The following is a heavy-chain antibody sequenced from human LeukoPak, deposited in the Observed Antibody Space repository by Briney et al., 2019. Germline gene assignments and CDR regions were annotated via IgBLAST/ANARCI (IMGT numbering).Heavy chain of an antibody. D-gene: IGHD3-10*02. CDR3: AELGITMIGGV. CDR1: GFTFSSFG. V-gene: IGHV3-23*01. Sequence: PGGTLRLSYAASGFTFSSFGMTWVRQAPGKGLEWVSAISDNGGSIFYADSVKGRFTISRDNAKNSLYLQMNSLRAEDTAVYYCAELGITMIGGVWGKGTTVTISS. J-gene: IGHJ6*04. CDR2: ISDNGGSI.